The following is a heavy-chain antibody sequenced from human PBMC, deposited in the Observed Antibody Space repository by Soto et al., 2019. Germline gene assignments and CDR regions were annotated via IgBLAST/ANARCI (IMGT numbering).Heavy chain of an antibody. J-gene: IGHJ6*02. D-gene: IGHD2-2*01. Sequence: QVQLVESGGGMVQPGRSLRLSCAASGFTFSSYAMHWVRQAPGKGLEWVAVISYDGSNKYYADSVKGRFTISRDNSKNTLYLQMNSLRAEDTVVYYCARDLTVVVQAALSRYHGMDVWGQGTTVTVSS. CDR2: ISYDGSNK. CDR1: GFTFSSYA. V-gene: IGHV3-30-3*01. CDR3: ARDLTVVVQAALSRYHGMDV.